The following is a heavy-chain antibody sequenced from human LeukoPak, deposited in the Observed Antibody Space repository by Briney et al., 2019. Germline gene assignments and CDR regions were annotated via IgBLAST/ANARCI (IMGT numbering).Heavy chain of an antibody. CDR1: VCSISSSSYY. Sequence: PSETLSLTCTVSVCSISSSSYYWGWIRQPPGKGLEWFGRIYYSGSTYYHPSLKSRVTISVDTSKNQFSLKLSSVTAADTAVYYCARLARYYDILTGSLDYWGQGTLVTVSS. V-gene: IGHV4-39*01. J-gene: IGHJ4*02. CDR2: IYYSGST. CDR3: ARLARYYDILTGSLDY. D-gene: IGHD3-9*01.